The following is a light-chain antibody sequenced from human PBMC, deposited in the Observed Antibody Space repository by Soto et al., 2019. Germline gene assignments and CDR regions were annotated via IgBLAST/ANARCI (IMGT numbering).Light chain of an antibody. CDR2: GAS. CDR1: QSVTDNY. J-gene: IGKJ1*01. V-gene: IGKV3-20*01. CDR3: QQYDRPPWT. Sequence: EIVLTQSPGTLSLSPGETATLSCRASQSVTDNYVAWYKQNPGQAPRLLIHGASNRDTGLPDRFSGSGSGTDFTLTIRRLAPEAFAMYYCQQYDRPPWTFGQGTKVEIK.